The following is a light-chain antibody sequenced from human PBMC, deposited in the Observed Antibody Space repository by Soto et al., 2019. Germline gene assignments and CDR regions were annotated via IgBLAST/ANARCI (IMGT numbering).Light chain of an antibody. V-gene: IGKV3-20*01. CDR3: QQYGSSPRT. CDR2: GAS. J-gene: IGKJ1*01. CDR1: QSVSNSY. Sequence: EIVLTQSPGTLSLSPGERATLSCRASQSVSNSYLAWYHQKPGQAPRLLIYGASNRATGIPDRFSGSGSGTDFTLTISRLEPEDFAVYYCQQYGSSPRTFGQGTTLEIK.